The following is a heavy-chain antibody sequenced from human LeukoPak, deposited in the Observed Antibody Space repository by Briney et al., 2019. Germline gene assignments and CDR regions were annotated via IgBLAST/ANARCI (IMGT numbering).Heavy chain of an antibody. CDR2: ISSSGSTM. J-gene: IGHJ6*02. Sequence: KPGGSLRLSCAASGFTFSDYYMSWIRQAPGKGLEWLSYISSSGSTMSYADSVKGRFTISRDNSKNTLYLQMNSLRAEDTAVYYCARDNWRGAVAGTLDVWGQGTTVTVSS. V-gene: IGHV3-11*04. CDR1: GFTFSDYY. D-gene: IGHD6-19*01. CDR3: ARDNWRGAVAGTLDV.